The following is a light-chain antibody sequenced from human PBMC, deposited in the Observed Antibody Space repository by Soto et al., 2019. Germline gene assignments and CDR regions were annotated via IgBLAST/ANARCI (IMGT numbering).Light chain of an antibody. CDR2: HAS. CDR3: QPYNNYPWT. V-gene: IGKV1-5*01. CDR1: QSINNW. Sequence: DIQMTQSPSTLSASVGDRVTITCRASQSINNWLAGYQQKPGRAPKLLIYHASNLEGGVPSTFSGSLSWTEFSLSISSLQPDESASYYCQPYNNYPWTFGQGTKVAIK. J-gene: IGKJ1*01.